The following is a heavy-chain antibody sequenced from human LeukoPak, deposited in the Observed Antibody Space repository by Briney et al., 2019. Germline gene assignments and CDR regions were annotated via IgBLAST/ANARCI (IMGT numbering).Heavy chain of an antibody. V-gene: IGHV3-74*01. Sequence: GGSLRLSCAASGFTFSSYWMHWVRQAPGKGLVWVSRINSDGSSTTYADSVKGRFTISRDNAKNTLYLQMNSLRAEDTAVYYCARRDSSGYPLFDYWGQGTLVTVSS. J-gene: IGHJ4*02. CDR3: ARRDSSGYPLFDY. D-gene: IGHD3-22*01. CDR1: GFTFSSYW. CDR2: INSDGSST.